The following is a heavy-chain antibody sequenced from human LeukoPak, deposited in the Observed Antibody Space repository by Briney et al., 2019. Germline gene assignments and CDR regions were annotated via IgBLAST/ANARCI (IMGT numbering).Heavy chain of an antibody. J-gene: IGHJ4*02. CDR3: ARRGSYYGDSMDY. CDR2: ISSNGGST. Sequence: GGSLRLSCAASGLTFSSYAMHWVRQAPRKGLQYVSAISSNGGSTYYANSLKGRFTISRDNSKNTLYLQMGSLRAEDMAVYYCARRGSYYGDSMDYWGQGTLVTVSS. D-gene: IGHD1-26*01. V-gene: IGHV3-64*01. CDR1: GLTFSSYA.